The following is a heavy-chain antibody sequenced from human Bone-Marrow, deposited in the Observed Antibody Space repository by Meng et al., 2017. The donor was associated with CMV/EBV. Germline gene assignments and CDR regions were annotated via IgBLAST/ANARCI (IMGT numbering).Heavy chain of an antibody. Sequence: LSLACTVSGDSISSHYWSWIRQPPGKGLEWIGHIYYSGNTNYNPPLKSRVTISVDTSRNQFSLKLSSVTAADTAVYYCAKGSGWLPDSWGQGTLVTVSS. CDR1: GDSISSHY. J-gene: IGHJ4*02. CDR3: AKGSGWLPDS. V-gene: IGHV4-59*11. D-gene: IGHD1-26*01. CDR2: IYYSGNT.